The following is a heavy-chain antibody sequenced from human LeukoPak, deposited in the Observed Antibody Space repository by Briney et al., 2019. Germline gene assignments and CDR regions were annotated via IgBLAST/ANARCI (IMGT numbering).Heavy chain of an antibody. D-gene: IGHD5-12*01. V-gene: IGHV4-4*07. CDR3: ARQRYSGSHFDY. J-gene: IGHJ4*02. Sequence: KPSETLSLTCTVSGGSISSYYWSWIRQPAGKGLEWIGRIYTSGSTNSNPSLKSRVTVSVDTSKNQFSLKLSSVTAADTAVYYCARQRYSGSHFDYWGQGTLVTVSS. CDR2: IYTSGST. CDR1: GGSISSYY.